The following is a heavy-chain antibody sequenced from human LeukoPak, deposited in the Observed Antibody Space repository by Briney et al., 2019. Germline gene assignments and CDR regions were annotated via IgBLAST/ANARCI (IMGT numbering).Heavy chain of an antibody. Sequence: PGGSLRLSCAASGFTFSSYSMNWVRQAPGKGLEWVSSISSSSSYIYYADSVKGRFTISRDNAKNSLYLQMNSLRAEDTAVYYCAIRSSDYYYYYMDVWGKGTTVTVSS. V-gene: IGHV3-21*01. D-gene: IGHD3-10*01. J-gene: IGHJ6*03. CDR2: ISSSSSYI. CDR1: GFTFSSYS. CDR3: AIRSSDYYYYYMDV.